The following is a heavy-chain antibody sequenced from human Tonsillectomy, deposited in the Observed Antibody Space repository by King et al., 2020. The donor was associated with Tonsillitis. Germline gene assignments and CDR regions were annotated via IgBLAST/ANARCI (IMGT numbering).Heavy chain of an antibody. CDR3: ARRGYGDPLFDY. CDR1: GGSISSGSYY. Sequence: LQLQESGPGLVKPSETLSLTCTVSGGSISSGSYYWGWIRQPPGKGLEWIGTIYYSGSTYYNPSLKSRVTISVDTSKNQFSLKLSSVTAADTALYYCARRGYGDPLFDYWGQGTLGTVSS. J-gene: IGHJ4*02. CDR2: IYYSGST. V-gene: IGHV4-39*07. D-gene: IGHD4-17*01.